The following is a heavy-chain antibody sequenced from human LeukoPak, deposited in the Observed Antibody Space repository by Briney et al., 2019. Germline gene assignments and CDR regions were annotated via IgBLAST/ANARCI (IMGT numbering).Heavy chain of an antibody. CDR2: ISASADTT. Sequence: GGSLRLSCAASGSTFSSHAMTWVRQAPGKGLEWVSSISASADTTYYADSVKGRFTISRDNSKNTLYLQMNSLRAEDTAVYYCARARDEAALDYWGQGTLVTVSS. CDR1: GSTFSSHA. J-gene: IGHJ4*02. D-gene: IGHD6-13*01. V-gene: IGHV3-23*01. CDR3: ARARDEAALDY.